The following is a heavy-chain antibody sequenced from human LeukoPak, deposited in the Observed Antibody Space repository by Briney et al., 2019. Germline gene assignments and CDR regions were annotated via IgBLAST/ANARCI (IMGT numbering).Heavy chain of an antibody. CDR3: ARGTYGYYMDV. D-gene: IGHD4-17*01. Sequence: SETLSLTCSVSGYSINSGYYWGWIRQPPGKGLEWIGSIYRSGSTFYNPSLKSRVTISLDTSKNQFSLKLSSVTAADTTVYFCARGTYGYYMDVWGKGTTVTVSS. V-gene: IGHV4-38-2*02. CDR1: GYSINSGYY. CDR2: IYRSGST. J-gene: IGHJ6*03.